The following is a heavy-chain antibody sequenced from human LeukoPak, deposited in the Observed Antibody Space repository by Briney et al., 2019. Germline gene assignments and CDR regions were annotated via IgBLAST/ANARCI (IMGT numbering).Heavy chain of an antibody. CDR1: GYTFTSYG. CDR2: ISAYNDNT. V-gene: IGHV1-18*01. CDR3: ARRYCGSTSCYTNWFDP. J-gene: IGHJ5*02. D-gene: IGHD2-2*02. Sequence: GASVKVSCKASGYTFTSYGFSWVRQAPGQGLEWMGWISAYNDNTNYARKLQGRVTMTTDTSTSTAYMELRSLTSDDTAVYYCARRYCGSTSCYTNWFDPWGQGTLVTVSS.